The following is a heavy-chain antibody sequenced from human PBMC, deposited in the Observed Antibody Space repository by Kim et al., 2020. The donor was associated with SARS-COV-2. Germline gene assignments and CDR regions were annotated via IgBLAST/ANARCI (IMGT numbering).Heavy chain of an antibody. Sequence: GGSLRLSCAASGFTFSSYSMNWVRQAPGKGLEWVSSISSSSSYIYYADSVKGRFTISRDNAKNSLYLQMNSLRAEDTAVYYCARDYDYGGNSESVFDYWGQGTLVTVSS. CDR2: ISSSSSYI. CDR1: GFTFSSYS. D-gene: IGHD4-17*01. J-gene: IGHJ4*02. V-gene: IGHV3-21*01. CDR3: ARDYDYGGNSESVFDY.